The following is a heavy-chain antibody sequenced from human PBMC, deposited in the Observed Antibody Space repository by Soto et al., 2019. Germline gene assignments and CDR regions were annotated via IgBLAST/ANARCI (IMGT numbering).Heavy chain of an antibody. CDR3: ARDGDTTLGGGFDY. D-gene: IGHD1-1*01. CDR1: GGSISSYY. CDR2: IYYSGST. J-gene: IGHJ4*02. V-gene: IGHV4-59*01. Sequence: SETLSLTCTVSGGSISSYYWSWIRQPPGKGLEWIGYIYYSGSTNYNPSLKSRVTISVDTSKNQFSLKLSSVTAADTAVYYCARDGDTTLGGGFDYWGQGTLVTVSS.